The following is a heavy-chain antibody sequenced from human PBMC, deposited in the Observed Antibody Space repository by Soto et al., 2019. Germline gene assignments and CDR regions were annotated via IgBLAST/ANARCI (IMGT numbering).Heavy chain of an antibody. CDR1: GFTFSSYS. J-gene: IGHJ5*02. CDR2: ISSSSSTI. CDR3: ARAALYNWDDVSWFDP. Sequence: GGSLRLSCAASGFTFSSYSMNWVRQAPGKGLEWVSYISSSSSTIYYADSVKGRFTISRDNAKNSLYLQMNSLRAEDTAVYYCARAALYNWDDVSWFDPWGQGTLVTVSS. D-gene: IGHD1-1*01. V-gene: IGHV3-48*01.